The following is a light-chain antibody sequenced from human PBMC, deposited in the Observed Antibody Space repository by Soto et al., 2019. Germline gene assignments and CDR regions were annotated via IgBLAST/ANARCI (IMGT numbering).Light chain of an antibody. CDR1: QSVTSNH. Sequence: TQSPRTLSVSQGERTTLSCRDSQSVTSNHVAWYQQKPGQAPRLLIYGVSSRATGIPDRFSGSGSGTDFTLTISRVEPEDFAVYYCQHFGNSLYTFGQGTKVDIK. CDR2: GVS. CDR3: QHFGNSLYT. V-gene: IGKV3-20*01. J-gene: IGKJ2*01.